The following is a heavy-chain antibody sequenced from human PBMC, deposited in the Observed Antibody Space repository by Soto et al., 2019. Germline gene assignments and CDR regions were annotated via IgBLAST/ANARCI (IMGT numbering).Heavy chain of an antibody. CDR2: ISTYNGNT. D-gene: IGHD6-19*01. J-gene: IGHJ4*02. CDR3: AREEGISDWHAFDY. V-gene: IGHV1-18*04. CDR1: GYTFTDYG. Sequence: QVQLVQSGAEVKKPGASVKVSCKASGYTFTDYGIIWVRQAPGQGLEWMGWISTYNGNTIYAQKIQGRVTMTTDTSTSTAYVELRSLRSDDTAVYYCAREEGISDWHAFDYGGQGTLVTVSS.